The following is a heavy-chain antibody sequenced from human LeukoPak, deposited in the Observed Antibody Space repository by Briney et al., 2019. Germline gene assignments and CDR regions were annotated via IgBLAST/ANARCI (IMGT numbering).Heavy chain of an antibody. J-gene: IGHJ4*02. CDR2: IYYSGST. CDR1: GGSISSSSYY. D-gene: IGHD3-3*01. V-gene: IGHV4-39*07. Sequence: SETLSLTCTVSGGSISSSSYYWGWIRQPPGKGLEWIGSIYYSGSTYYNPSLKSRVTISVDTSKNQFSLKLSSVTAADTAVYYCARDTMASRWGQGTLVTVSS. CDR3: ARDTMASR.